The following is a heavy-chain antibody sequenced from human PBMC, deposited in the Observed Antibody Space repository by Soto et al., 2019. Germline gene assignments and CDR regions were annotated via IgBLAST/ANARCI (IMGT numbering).Heavy chain of an antibody. CDR1: GFTFSSYG. CDR2: ISIRSTNI. D-gene: IGHD6-13*01. CDR3: ARGAAGNAYF. V-gene: IGHV3-48*01. J-gene: IGHJ4*02. Sequence: EVQLVESGGCLVQPGGSLGLSCAASGFTFSSYGMNWVRQTPGKGLEWVSYISIRSTNIHYADSVKGTFKLYRDNPKNSLYLQKNSLGAEDTAVYSCARGAAGNAYFWGQGIPVTVSS.